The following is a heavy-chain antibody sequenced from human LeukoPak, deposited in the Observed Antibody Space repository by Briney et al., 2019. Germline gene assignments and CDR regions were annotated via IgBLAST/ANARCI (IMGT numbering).Heavy chain of an antibody. Sequence: PVKVSCKASGGTFSSYAISWVRQAPGQGLEWMGRIIPIFGIANYAQKFKGRVTITADKSTSTAYMELSSLRSEDTAVYYCARIYCSGGSCYSFDPWGQGTLVTVSS. V-gene: IGHV1-69*04. J-gene: IGHJ5*02. CDR2: IIPIFGIA. D-gene: IGHD2-15*01. CDR1: GGTFSSYA. CDR3: ARIYCSGGSCYSFDP.